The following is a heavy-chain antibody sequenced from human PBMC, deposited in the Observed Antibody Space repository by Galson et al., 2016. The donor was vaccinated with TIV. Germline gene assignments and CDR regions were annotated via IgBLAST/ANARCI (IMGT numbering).Heavy chain of an antibody. CDR2: INPNSGGT. V-gene: IGHV1-2*02. D-gene: IGHD3-3*02. J-gene: IGHJ5*02. Sequence: SVKVSCKASGYTFTGYFMHWVRQAPGQGFQWMGWINPNSGGTNFAQYFQDRVTMTRDTSISTAYMELRNLKSDDTAVYFCARSRLGREVDIFDVIVVAGWFDPWGQGTLVSVSS. CDR1: GYTFTGYF. CDR3: ARSRLGREVDIFDVIVVAGWFDP.